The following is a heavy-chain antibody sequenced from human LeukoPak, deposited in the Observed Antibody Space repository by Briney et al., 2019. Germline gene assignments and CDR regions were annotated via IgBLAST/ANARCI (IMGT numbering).Heavy chain of an antibody. Sequence: GGSLRLSCAASGFTFSTYSIDWVRQAPGKGLEWISYISSSSSTIDFADSMKGRFTISRDNARNSVYLQMNSLRAEDTAVYYCARVHTSSYAADLWGQGTLVTVSS. CDR1: GFTFSTYS. CDR3: ARVHTSSYAADL. J-gene: IGHJ5*02. V-gene: IGHV3-48*04. CDR2: ISSSSSTI. D-gene: IGHD3-22*01.